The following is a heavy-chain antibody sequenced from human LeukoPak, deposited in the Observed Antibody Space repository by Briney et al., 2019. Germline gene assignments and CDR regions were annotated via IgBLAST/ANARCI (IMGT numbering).Heavy chain of an antibody. CDR3: ATVMTGSRYFDL. J-gene: IGHJ2*01. CDR1: GGSISSNKYY. Sequence: PSETLSLTCTVSGGSISSNKYYWSWIRQHPGTGLEWIGYIDYSGTTYYNPSLNRPVTISVDTSENQFSLTLDSVTAADTAVFYCATVMTGSRYFDLWGRGTLVTVSS. V-gene: IGHV4-31*01. CDR2: IDYSGTT. D-gene: IGHD1-1*01.